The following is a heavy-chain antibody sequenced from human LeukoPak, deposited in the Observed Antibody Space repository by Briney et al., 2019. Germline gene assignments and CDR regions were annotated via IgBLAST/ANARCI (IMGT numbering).Heavy chain of an antibody. Sequence: KLSQTLSLTCTVSGGSISSGSYYWSWIRQPAGKGLEWIGRIYTSGSTNYNPSLKSRVTISVDTSKNQFSLKLSSVTAADTAVYYCARELITMVRGDIGIIDYWGQGTLVTVSS. CDR3: ARELITMVRGDIGIIDY. J-gene: IGHJ4*02. CDR2: IYTSGST. V-gene: IGHV4-61*02. D-gene: IGHD3-10*01. CDR1: GGSISSGSYY.